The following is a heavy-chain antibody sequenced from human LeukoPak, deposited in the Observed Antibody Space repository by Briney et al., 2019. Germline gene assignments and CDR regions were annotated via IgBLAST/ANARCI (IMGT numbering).Heavy chain of an antibody. CDR1: GGSITTSNW. V-gene: IGHV4-4*02. Sequence: SETLSLTCAVSGGSITTSNWWTWVRQPPGKGLEWIGEIYHTGSTNYNPSLKSRVTISVDKSKNQFSLKLTSVTAADTAVYYCARGTRYCSSTSCYHRFDYWGQGTLVTVSS. J-gene: IGHJ4*02. CDR2: IYHTGST. D-gene: IGHD2-2*01. CDR3: ARGTRYCSSTSCYHRFDY.